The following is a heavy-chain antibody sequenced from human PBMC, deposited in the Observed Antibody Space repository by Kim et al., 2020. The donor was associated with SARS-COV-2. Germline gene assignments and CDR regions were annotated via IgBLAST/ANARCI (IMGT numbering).Heavy chain of an antibody. D-gene: IGHD6-6*01. Sequence: SETLSLTCTVSGGSISSGGYYWSWIRQHPGKGLEWIGYIYYSGSTYYNPSLKSRVTISVDTSKNQFSLKLSSVTAADTAVYYCARDRQQLVRGVYYYYGMDVWGQGTTVTVSS. CDR2: IYYSGST. J-gene: IGHJ6*02. CDR3: ARDRQQLVRGVYYYYGMDV. V-gene: IGHV4-31*03. CDR1: GGSISSGGYY.